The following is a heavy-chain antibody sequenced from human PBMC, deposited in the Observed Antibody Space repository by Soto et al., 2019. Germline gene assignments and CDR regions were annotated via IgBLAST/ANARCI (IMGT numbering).Heavy chain of an antibody. CDR3: AGERYYYDSSGSFMDA. CDR1: GGSISGYY. J-gene: IGHJ6*02. CDR2: VYYSGST. V-gene: IGHV4-59*01. D-gene: IGHD3-22*01. Sequence: SETLSLTCTVSGGSISGYYWSWIRQPPGKGLEWIGNVYYSGSTNYNPSLKSRVTISVDTSKNQFSLKLSSVTAADTAVYYCAGERYYYDSSGSFMDAWGQGATVTVSS.